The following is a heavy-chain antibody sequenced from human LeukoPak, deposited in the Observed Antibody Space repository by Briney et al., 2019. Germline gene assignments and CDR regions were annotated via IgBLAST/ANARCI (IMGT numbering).Heavy chain of an antibody. D-gene: IGHD2-2*01. J-gene: IGHJ3*02. V-gene: IGHV3-30*02. CDR2: IWYGESNK. CDR3: AKGATYCSSTSCPDAFDI. CDR1: GFTFSNYG. Sequence: GGSLRLSCAASGFTFSNYGMDWVRQAPGKGLEWVAVIWYGESNKYYADSVKGRFTISRDNSKNTLYLQMNSLRAEDTAVYYCAKGATYCSSTSCPDAFDIWGQGTMVTVSS.